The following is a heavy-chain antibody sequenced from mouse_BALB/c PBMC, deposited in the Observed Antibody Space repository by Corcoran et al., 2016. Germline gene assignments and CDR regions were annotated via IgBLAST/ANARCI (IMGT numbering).Heavy chain of an antibody. CDR2: IDPFNGGT. D-gene: IGHD6-1*01. J-gene: IGHJ2*01. CDR1: GYSFTSYY. V-gene: IGHV1S135*01. CDR3: ARRQLLYFDY. Sequence: EIQLQQSGPELMKPGASVKISCKASGYSFTSYYMHWVKQSHGKSLEWIGYIDPFNGGTSYNQKFKGKATLTVDKSSSTAYMHLSSLTSEDSAVYYCARRQLLYFDYWGQGTTLTVSS.